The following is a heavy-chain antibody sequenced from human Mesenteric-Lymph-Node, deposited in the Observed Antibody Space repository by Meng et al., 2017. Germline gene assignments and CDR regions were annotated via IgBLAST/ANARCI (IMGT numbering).Heavy chain of an antibody. CDR2: IWYDGSNK. V-gene: IGHV3-33*01. J-gene: IGHJ6*02. D-gene: IGHD6-19*01. CDR3: ARESQVGSSGWLRKAYYYYGMDV. CDR1: GFTFSNYG. Sequence: GESLKISCAASGFTFSNYGMHWVRQAPGKGLEWMAVIWYDGSNKYYADSVKGRFTISRDNSKNTLYLQMNSLRAEDTAVYYCARESQVGSSGWLRKAYYYYGMDVWGQGTTVTVSS.